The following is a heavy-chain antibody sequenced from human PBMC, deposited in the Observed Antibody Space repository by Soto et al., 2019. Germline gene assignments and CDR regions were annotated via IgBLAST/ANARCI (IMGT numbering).Heavy chain of an antibody. CDR1: GYTFTSYA. CDR2: INAGNGNT. V-gene: IGHV1-3*01. J-gene: IGHJ6*02. Sequence: ASVKVSCKASGYTFTSYAMHWVRQAPGQRLEWMGWINAGNGNTKYSQKFQGRVTMTRDTSASTAYMELSRLRSDDTAVYYCARGNIVVVPAAVYYGMDVWGQGTTVTVSS. CDR3: ARGNIVVVPAAVYYGMDV. D-gene: IGHD2-2*01.